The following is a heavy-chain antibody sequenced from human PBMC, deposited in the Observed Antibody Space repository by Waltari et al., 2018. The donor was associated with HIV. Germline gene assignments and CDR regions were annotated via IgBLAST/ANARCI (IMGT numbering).Heavy chain of an antibody. CDR1: GFTFSNFH. Sequence: EVQLVESGGGLVQPGGSLRLSCAASGFTFSNFHLHWLRQAPGKGLEDVSGIDKNGGNTFYANSVKGRFTISRDNSKNMLYLQMGSLRPEDMAVYYCVREKYSKLINDVLDVWGQGTMVTVSS. V-gene: IGHV3-64*01. CDR3: VREKYSKLINDVLDV. J-gene: IGHJ3*01. D-gene: IGHD5-18*01. CDR2: IDKNGGNT.